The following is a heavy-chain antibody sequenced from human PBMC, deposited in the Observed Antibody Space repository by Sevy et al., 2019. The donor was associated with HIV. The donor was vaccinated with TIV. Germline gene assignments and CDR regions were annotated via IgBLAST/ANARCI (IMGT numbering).Heavy chain of an antibody. CDR3: ARRYFDL. V-gene: IGHV3-7*01. J-gene: IGHJ4*02. CDR2: IRQDGNEL. CDR1: GFTFDDYW. Sequence: GGSLRLSCAASGFTFDDYWMQWVRQAPGQGLEWVANIRQDGNELYYAESVKGGFTISRDNAKGSLFLQMTNLRVEDTAIYYCARRYFDLWGQGTLVTVSS.